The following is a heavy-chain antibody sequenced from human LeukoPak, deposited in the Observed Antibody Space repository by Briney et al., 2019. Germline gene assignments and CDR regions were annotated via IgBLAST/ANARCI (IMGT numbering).Heavy chain of an antibody. CDR1: GGSFSGYY. D-gene: IGHD3-22*01. J-gene: IGHJ5*02. Sequence: PSETLSLTCAVYGGSFSGYYWSWIRQPPGKGLEWIGEIIHSGSTNYNPSLKSRVTISTDTSKNQFSLRLSSVTAADTAIYYCARHKGYYDSSGYNWFDPWGQGTLVTVSS. CDR2: IIHSGST. CDR3: ARHKGYYDSSGYNWFDP. V-gene: IGHV4-34*12.